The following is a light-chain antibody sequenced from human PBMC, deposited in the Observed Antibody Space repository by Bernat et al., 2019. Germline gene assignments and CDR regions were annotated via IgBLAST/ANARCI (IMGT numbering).Light chain of an antibody. CDR1: SSNIAINT. J-gene: IGLJ2*01. Sequence: QSVLTQPPSVSGAPGQRVTISCTGSSSNIAINTVNWYQQLPGTAPKLLIYNNNQRPSGVPDRFSGSRSGASASLAISGLQSEDEADYYCAVWDDSLNGPAFGGGTKLTVL. CDR3: AVWDDSLNGPA. CDR2: NNN. V-gene: IGLV1-44*01.